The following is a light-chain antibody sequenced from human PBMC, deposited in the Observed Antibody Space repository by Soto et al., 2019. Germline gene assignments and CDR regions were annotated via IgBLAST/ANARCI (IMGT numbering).Light chain of an antibody. J-gene: IGLJ1*01. Sequence: QCVLTQPRSVSGAPGQSVTISCTGTSSDVGGYNYVSWYQQHPGKAPKLMIYDVSKRPSGVPDRFSGSKSGNTASLTISGLQAEDEADYYCCSYAGSQTYVFGTGTKVTVL. V-gene: IGLV2-11*01. CDR3: CSYAGSQTYV. CDR1: SSDVGGYNY. CDR2: DVS.